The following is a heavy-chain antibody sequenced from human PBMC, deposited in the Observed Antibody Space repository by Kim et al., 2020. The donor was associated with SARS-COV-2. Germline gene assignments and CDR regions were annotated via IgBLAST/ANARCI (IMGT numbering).Heavy chain of an antibody. CDR3: ARDQGCSSSEAYYYYGMDV. J-gene: IGHJ6*02. D-gene: IGHD6-13*01. Sequence: RVTISVDTSKNQFSLKLSSVTAADTAVYYCARDQGCSSSEAYYYYGMDVWGQGTTVTVSS. V-gene: IGHV4-59*01.